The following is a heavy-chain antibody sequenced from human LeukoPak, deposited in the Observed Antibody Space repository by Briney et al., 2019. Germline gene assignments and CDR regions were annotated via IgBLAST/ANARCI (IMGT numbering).Heavy chain of an antibody. V-gene: IGHV3-15*01. CDR1: GFTFSNAW. D-gene: IGHD1-26*01. J-gene: IGHJ4*02. CDR3: TREVPSGSYSPFFDY. CDR2: IKSKTDGGTT. Sequence: PGGSLRLSCAASGFTFSNAWMSWVRQAPGKGLEWVGRIKSKTDGGTTDYAAPVKGRFTISRDDSKSVAYLQMNSLKTEDTAVYYCTREVPSGSYSPFFDYWGQGTLVTVSS.